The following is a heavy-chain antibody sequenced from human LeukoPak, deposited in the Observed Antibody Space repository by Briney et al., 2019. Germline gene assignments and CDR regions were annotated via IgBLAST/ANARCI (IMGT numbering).Heavy chain of an antibody. CDR2: IYPGDFDT. CDR1: GYSFATYW. V-gene: IGHV5-51*01. D-gene: IGHD6-13*01. CDR3: ARHTSSWSREDF. J-gene: IGHJ4*02. Sequence: GESLKISCKGSGYSFATYWIGWVRQMPGKGLEWMGIIYPGDFDTRYNPSFQGQVTISADKSISTAYLQWSSLKASDTAIYYCARHTSSWSREDFWGQGTLVTVSS.